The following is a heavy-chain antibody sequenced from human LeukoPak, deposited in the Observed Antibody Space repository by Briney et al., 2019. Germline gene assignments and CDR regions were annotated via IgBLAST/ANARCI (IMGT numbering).Heavy chain of an antibody. V-gene: IGHV4-59*01. CDR1: GGSISSYY. CDR3: ARGSIAAAGRFDY. Sequence: PSETLSLTCTVSGGSISSYYWSWIRQPPGKGLEWIGYIYYSGSTNYNPSLKSRVTISVDTSKNQFSLKLSSVTVADTAVYYCARGSIAAAGRFDYWGQGTLVTVSS. J-gene: IGHJ4*02. D-gene: IGHD6-13*01. CDR2: IYYSGST.